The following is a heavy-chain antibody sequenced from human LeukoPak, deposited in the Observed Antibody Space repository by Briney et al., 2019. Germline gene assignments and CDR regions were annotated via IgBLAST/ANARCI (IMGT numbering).Heavy chain of an antibody. D-gene: IGHD4-17*01. CDR1: GFTFSSYA. CDR2: INWNGGST. CDR3: ARRTEDYGDYVGSDY. Sequence: GGSLRLSCAASGFTFSSYAMSWVRQAPGKGLEWVSGINWNGGSTGYADSVKGRFTISRDNAKNSLYLQMNSLRAEDTALYYCARRTEDYGDYVGSDYWGQGTLVTVSS. V-gene: IGHV3-20*04. J-gene: IGHJ4*02.